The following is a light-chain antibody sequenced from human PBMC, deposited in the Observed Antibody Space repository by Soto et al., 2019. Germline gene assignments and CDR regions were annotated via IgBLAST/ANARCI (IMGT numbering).Light chain of an antibody. CDR2: EVS. CDR1: SSDVGAYNY. Sequence: QSVLTQPPSASGPPGQSVTISCTGTSSDVGAYNYVSWYQQHPGKAPKVMIYEVSKRPSGVPDRFSGSKSGNTASLTVSGLKAEDEAEYYCSSYAGTKRVFGTGTKVTVL. CDR3: SSYAGTKRV. J-gene: IGLJ1*01. V-gene: IGLV2-8*01.